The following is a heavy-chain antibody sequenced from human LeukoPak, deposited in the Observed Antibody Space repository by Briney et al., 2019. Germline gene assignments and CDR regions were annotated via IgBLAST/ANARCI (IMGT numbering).Heavy chain of an antibody. V-gene: IGHV1-18*01. D-gene: IGHD4-17*01. CDR1: GYSLRNFG. J-gene: IGHJ4*02. Sequence: SVNDSCKASGYSLRNFGMTWLRQAPGQGLDWMGWISASSGNTNYAQKLQGRVTMTTDTSTNTAYMELRSLKSDDTAVYYCARTGATETTHFDYWGQGTLVTVSS. CDR2: ISASSGNT. CDR3: ARTGATETTHFDY.